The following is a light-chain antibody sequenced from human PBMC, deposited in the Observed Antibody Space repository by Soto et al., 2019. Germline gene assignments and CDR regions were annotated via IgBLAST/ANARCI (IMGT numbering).Light chain of an antibody. V-gene: IGKV1-39*01. Sequence: DIQMTQSPSSLSASVGDRVTITCRASQSISYYLNWYQQKPGKAPKFLMYAASSLHSGVSSRFSGSGSGTDFTLTIRGLQPEDFATYYCQQSYSTPPTFGQGTKLEI. CDR3: QQSYSTPPT. CDR1: QSISYY. J-gene: IGKJ2*01. CDR2: AAS.